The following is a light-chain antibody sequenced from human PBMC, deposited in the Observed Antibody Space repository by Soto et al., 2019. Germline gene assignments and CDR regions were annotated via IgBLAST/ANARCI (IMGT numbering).Light chain of an antibody. J-gene: IGLJ2*01. V-gene: IGLV2-14*03. CDR1: SSDVGAYNF. CDR3: SSYTTRNTLV. CDR2: DVT. Sequence: QSALTQPASVSGSPGQSITISCTGTSSDVGAYNFVSWYQQHPGKAPKLMIYDVTNRPSGVYSRVSGSKSGNTASLAISGLQAEEEADYYCSSYTTRNTLVFGRRTKLTLL.